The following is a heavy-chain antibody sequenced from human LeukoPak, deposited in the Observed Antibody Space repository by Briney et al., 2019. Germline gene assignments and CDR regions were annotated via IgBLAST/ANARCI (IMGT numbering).Heavy chain of an antibody. CDR1: GFTFSSYS. CDR2: ISSSSSTI. Sequence: PGGSLRLSCAASGFTFSSYSMNWVRQAPGKGLEWVSYISSSSSTIYYADSVKGRFTISRDNAKNSLYLQMNSLRAEDTAVYYCAIGIVGATESNWFDPWGQGTLVTVSS. D-gene: IGHD1-26*01. CDR3: AIGIVGATESNWFDP. J-gene: IGHJ5*02. V-gene: IGHV3-48*01.